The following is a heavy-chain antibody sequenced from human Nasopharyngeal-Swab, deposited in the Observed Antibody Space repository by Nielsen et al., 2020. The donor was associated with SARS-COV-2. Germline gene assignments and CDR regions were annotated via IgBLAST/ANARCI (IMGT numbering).Heavy chain of an antibody. Sequence: GGSLRLSCAASGFTFSSYAMSWVRQAPGKGLEWVSAISGSGGSTYYADSVKGRFTISRDNSKNTLYLQMNSLRAEDTAVYYCAKLAKSHAWRWLQFMDYWGQGTLVTVSS. CDR2: ISGSGGST. V-gene: IGHV3-23*01. CDR3: AKLAKSHAWRWLQFMDY. D-gene: IGHD5-24*01. CDR1: GFTFSSYA. J-gene: IGHJ4*02.